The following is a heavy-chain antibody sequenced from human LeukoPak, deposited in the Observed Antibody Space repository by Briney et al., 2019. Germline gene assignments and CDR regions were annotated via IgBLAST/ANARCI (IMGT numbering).Heavy chain of an antibody. V-gene: IGHV3-21*01. CDR1: GFTFGSYG. CDR2: VSSSSSYI. Sequence: GGSLRLSCAASGFTFGSYGMNWVRQAPGKGLEWVSSVSSSSSYIYYADSVKGRFTISRDNAKNSLSLQMNSLRAEDTAVYYCARDQRATASTGSYFDYWGQGTLVTVSS. D-gene: IGHD1-1*01. J-gene: IGHJ4*02. CDR3: ARDQRATASTGSYFDY.